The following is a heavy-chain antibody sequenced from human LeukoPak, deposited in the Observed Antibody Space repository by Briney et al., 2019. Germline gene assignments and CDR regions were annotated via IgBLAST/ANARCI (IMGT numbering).Heavy chain of an antibody. J-gene: IGHJ6*03. Sequence: SQTLSLTCAVSGGSISSGGYSWSWIRQPPGKGLEWIGYIYYSGSTYYNPSLKSRVTISVDTSKNQFSLRLSSVTAADTAVYYCARVSPYYGDSPYYYYYYMDVWGKGTTVTVSS. CDR1: GGSISSGGYS. V-gene: IGHV4-30-4*07. CDR3: ARVSPYYGDSPYYYYYYMDV. CDR2: IYYSGST. D-gene: IGHD4-17*01.